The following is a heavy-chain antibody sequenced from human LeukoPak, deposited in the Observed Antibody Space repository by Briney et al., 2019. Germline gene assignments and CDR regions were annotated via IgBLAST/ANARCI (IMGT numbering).Heavy chain of an antibody. Sequence: ASVKVSCKASGGTFSSYAISWVRQAPGQGLEWMGGIIPIFGTANYAQKFQGRVTITADESTSTAYMELTSLRSEDTAIYYCARETPSRYFDYWGQGTLVTVSS. D-gene: IGHD4-23*01. CDR2: IIPIFGTA. CDR1: GGTFSSYA. J-gene: IGHJ4*02. V-gene: IGHV1-69*01. CDR3: ARETPSRYFDY.